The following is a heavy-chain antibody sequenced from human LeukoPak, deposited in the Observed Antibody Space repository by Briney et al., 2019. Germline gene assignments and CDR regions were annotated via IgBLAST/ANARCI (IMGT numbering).Heavy chain of an antibody. Sequence: ASVKVSCKASGYTFTGYYMHWVRQAPGQGLEWMGWINPNSGGTNYAQKFQGRVTMTRDTSISTAYMELSRLRSDDTAVYYRARMPDYYDTSGYYLDYWGQGTLVTVSS. D-gene: IGHD3-22*01. J-gene: IGHJ4*02. CDR2: INPNSGGT. V-gene: IGHV1-2*02. CDR1: GYTFTGYY. CDR3: ARMPDYYDTSGYYLDY.